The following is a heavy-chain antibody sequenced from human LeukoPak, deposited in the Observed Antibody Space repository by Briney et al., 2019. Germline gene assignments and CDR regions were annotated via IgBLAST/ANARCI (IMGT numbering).Heavy chain of an antibody. J-gene: IGHJ4*02. Sequence: SETLSLTCTVSSASVSSYYWSWVRQPPGGGLEWIGYISNSGSPSYNPSFKSRVTFSADTSKNHLSLKLNSVTPADTAVYFCARGGAGPLRDWGQGTLVTVSS. CDR1: SASVSSYY. D-gene: IGHD3-16*01. V-gene: IGHV4-59*02. CDR3: ARGGAGPLRD. CDR2: ISNSGSP.